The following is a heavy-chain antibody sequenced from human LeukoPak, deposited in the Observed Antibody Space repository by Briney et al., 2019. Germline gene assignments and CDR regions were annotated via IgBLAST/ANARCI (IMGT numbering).Heavy chain of an antibody. V-gene: IGHV3-21*01. CDR1: GFTFSSYS. CDR3: ARDMVRGVMHFDY. Sequence: GGSLRLSCAASGFTFSSYSVNWVRQAPGKGLEWVSSISSSSSYIYYADSVKGRFTISRDNAKNSLYLQMNSLRAEDTAVYYCARDMVRGVMHFDYWGQGTLVTVSS. J-gene: IGHJ4*02. D-gene: IGHD3-10*01. CDR2: ISSSSSYI.